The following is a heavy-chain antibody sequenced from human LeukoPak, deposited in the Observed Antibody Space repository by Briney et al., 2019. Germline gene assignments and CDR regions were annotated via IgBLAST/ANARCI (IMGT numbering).Heavy chain of an antibody. CDR1: GYTFTGYY. Sequence: GASVKVSCKASGYTFTGYYMHWVRQAPGQGLEWMGWINPNSGGTNYAQKFQGRVTMTRDTSISTAYMELRSLRSDDTAVYYCARVEWLNMGAFDIWGQGTMVTVSS. CDR2: INPNSGGT. J-gene: IGHJ3*02. V-gene: IGHV1-2*02. D-gene: IGHD3-3*01. CDR3: ARVEWLNMGAFDI.